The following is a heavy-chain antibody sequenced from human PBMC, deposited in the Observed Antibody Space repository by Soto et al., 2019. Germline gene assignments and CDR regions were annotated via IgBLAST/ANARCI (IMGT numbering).Heavy chain of an antibody. J-gene: IGHJ4*02. CDR3: AREGQWGSLPY. CDR1: GYTFRNYG. Sequence: QVQLVQSGAEVKKPGASVKVSCEAYGYTFRNYGITWVRQAPGQGLEWMGWVSAYNRNTNYAQKFQERVTMTTDTSTSTAYMEQRGLRSDGTAIYFCAREGQWGSLPYWGQGTLVTVSS. V-gene: IGHV1-18*01. D-gene: IGHD3-16*01. CDR2: VSAYNRNT.